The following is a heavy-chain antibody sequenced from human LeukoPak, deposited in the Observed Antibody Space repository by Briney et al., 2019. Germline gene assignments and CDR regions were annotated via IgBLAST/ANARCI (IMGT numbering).Heavy chain of an antibody. CDR2: INHSGNS. D-gene: IGHD6-6*01. CDR1: GGSFSGYY. V-gene: IGHV4-34*01. CDR3: VRRVAVRGFYGFDI. Sequence: SETLSLTCAVYGGSFSGYYWSWIRQPPGKGLEWIGEINHSGNSNYNPSLKSRVTMSLDTSKNQFSLKLNSVTAADTAVYYCVRRVAVRGFYGFDIWGQGAMVTVSS. J-gene: IGHJ3*02.